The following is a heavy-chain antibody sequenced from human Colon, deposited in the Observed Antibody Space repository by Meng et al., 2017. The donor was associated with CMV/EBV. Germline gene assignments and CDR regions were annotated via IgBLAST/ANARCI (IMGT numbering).Heavy chain of an antibody. D-gene: IGHD3-16*01. J-gene: IGHJ4*02. V-gene: IGHV3-7*01. CDR3: ARLGEYSLKD. Sequence: GESLKISCAASGFTFNTYWMSWVRQAPGKGLEWVANIKQDGSEKYYVDSVKGRFTISRDNPKNSLYLQMNSLTVEDTALYYCARLGEYSLKDWGQGTLVTVSS. CDR2: IKQDGSEK. CDR1: GFTFNTYW.